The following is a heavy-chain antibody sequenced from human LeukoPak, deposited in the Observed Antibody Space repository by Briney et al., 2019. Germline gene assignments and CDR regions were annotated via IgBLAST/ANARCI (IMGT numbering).Heavy chain of an antibody. J-gene: IGHJ5*02. Sequence: GGSLRLSCAASGFTFSSYAMHWVRQAPGKGLEWVAVISYDGSNKYYADSVKGRFTISRDNSKNTLYLQMNSLRAEDTAVYYCARDQSSSWYVAWFDPWGQGTLVTVSS. CDR1: GFTFSSYA. V-gene: IGHV3-30-3*01. CDR2: ISYDGSNK. D-gene: IGHD6-13*01. CDR3: ARDQSSSWYVAWFDP.